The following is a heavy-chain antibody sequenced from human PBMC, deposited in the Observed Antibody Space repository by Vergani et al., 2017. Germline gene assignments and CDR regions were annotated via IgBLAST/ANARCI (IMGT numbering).Heavy chain of an antibody. J-gene: IGHJ6*03. CDR2: IGTAGDT. Sequence: EVQLVESGGGLVQPGGSLRLSCAASGFTFSSYDMHWVRQATGKGLEWVSAIGTAGDTYYPGSVKGRFTISRENAKNSLYLQMNSLRAGDTSVYYCERVAVENVESGYYYMDVWGKGTTVTVSS. CDR3: ERVAVENVESGYYYMDV. D-gene: IGHD2-21*01. V-gene: IGHV3-13*01. CDR1: GFTFSSYD.